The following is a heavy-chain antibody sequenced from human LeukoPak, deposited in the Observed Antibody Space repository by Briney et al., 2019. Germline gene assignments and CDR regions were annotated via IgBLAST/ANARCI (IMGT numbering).Heavy chain of an antibody. D-gene: IGHD1-7*01. J-gene: IGHJ4*02. CDR3: ARGVAGTTFLSDY. CDR2: IFYSGSI. V-gene: IGHV4-59*12. CDR1: GGSISSYY. Sequence: SETLSLTCTDSGGSISSYYWSWIRQPPGKGLEWIGYIFYSGSINYNPSLKSRVTISADTSKNQFSLKLSSVTAADTAVYYCARGVAGTTFLSDYWGQGTLVTVSS.